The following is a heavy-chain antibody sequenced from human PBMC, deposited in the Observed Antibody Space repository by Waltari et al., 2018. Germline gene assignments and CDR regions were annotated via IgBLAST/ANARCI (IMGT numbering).Heavy chain of an antibody. CDR1: GYTFTSYA. V-gene: IGHV1-3*01. J-gene: IGHJ5*02. CDR2: INAGNGNT. D-gene: IGHD3-3*01. Sequence: QVQLVQSGAEVKKPGASVKVSCKASGYTFTSYAMHWVRQAPGQRLEWMGWINAGNGNTKYSQKFQGRVTITRDTSASTAYMELSSLRSEDTAVYYCARAGNYDFWSGRHNWFDPWGQGTLVTVSS. CDR3: ARAGNYDFWSGRHNWFDP.